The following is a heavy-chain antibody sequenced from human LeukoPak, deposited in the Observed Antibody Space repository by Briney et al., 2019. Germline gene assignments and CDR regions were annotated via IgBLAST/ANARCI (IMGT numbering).Heavy chain of an antibody. V-gene: IGHV3-48*01. CDR1: GFTFSSYS. CDR2: ISSSSSTI. Sequence: GGSLRLSCAASGFTFSSYSMNWVRQAPGKGLEWVSYISSSSSTIYYADSVTGRFTISRDNSKNSLYLQMNSLRAEDTAVYYCARDPARGYSYGALYWGEGTLVTVSS. CDR3: ARDPARGYSYGALY. J-gene: IGHJ4*02. D-gene: IGHD5-18*01.